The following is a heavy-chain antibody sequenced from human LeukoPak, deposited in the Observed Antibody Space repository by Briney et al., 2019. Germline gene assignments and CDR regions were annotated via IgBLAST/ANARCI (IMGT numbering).Heavy chain of an antibody. J-gene: IGHJ3*02. V-gene: IGHV3-66*01. CDR1: GFTFSNYG. Sequence: GGSLRLSCAASGFTFSNYGMHWVRQAPEKGLEWVSIIYSGGSTYYADSVKGRFTISRDNSKNTLYLQMNSLRAEDTAVYYCTRDISSGYYDAFDIWGQGTMVTVSS. CDR2: IYSGGST. CDR3: TRDISSGYYDAFDI. D-gene: IGHD3-22*01.